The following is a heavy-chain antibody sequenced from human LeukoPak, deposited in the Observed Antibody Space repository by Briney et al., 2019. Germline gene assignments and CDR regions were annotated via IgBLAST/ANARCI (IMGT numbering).Heavy chain of an antibody. V-gene: IGHV4-39*07. Sequence: SETLSLTCNVSGGSFSSSSYYWGWIRQSPGKGLEWIGNIYYSGNTYYNPSLKSRVTISVDTSKNQFSLKLSSVTAADTAVYYCARDLEKGRGSLGDWGQGTMVTVSS. CDR3: ARDLEKGRGSLGD. D-gene: IGHD1-26*01. CDR1: GGSFSSSSYY. J-gene: IGHJ3*01. CDR2: IYYSGNT.